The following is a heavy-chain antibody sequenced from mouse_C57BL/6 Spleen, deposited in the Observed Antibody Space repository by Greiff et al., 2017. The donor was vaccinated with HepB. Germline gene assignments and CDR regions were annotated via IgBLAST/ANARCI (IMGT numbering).Heavy chain of an antibody. Sequence: QVQLQQSGAELARPGASVKLSCKASGYTFTSYGISWVKQRTGQGLEWIGEIYPRSGNTYYNQKFKDKATLTVDKYSSTAYMQLSSLTSEDSAVYYCARGGNYDGYWGQGTTLTVSS. CDR3: ARGGNYDGY. V-gene: IGHV1-81*01. CDR1: GYTFTSYG. J-gene: IGHJ2*01. CDR2: IYPRSGNT.